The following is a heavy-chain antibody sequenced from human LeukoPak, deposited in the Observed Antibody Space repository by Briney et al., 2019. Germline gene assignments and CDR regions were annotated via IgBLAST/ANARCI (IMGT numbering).Heavy chain of an antibody. CDR1: GYTFTGYY. Sequence: GASVKVSCKASGYTFTGYYMHWVRQAPGQGLEWMGWINPNSGGTNYAQKFQGRVTMTRDTSISTAYMGLSRLRSDDTAVYYCAAGRSYYYDSSGSRYWFDPWGQGTLVTVSS. J-gene: IGHJ5*02. V-gene: IGHV1-2*02. CDR3: AAGRSYYYDSSGSRYWFDP. D-gene: IGHD3-22*01. CDR2: INPNSGGT.